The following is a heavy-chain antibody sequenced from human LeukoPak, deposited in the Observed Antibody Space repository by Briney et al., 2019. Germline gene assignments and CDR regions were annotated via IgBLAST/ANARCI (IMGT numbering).Heavy chain of an antibody. J-gene: IGHJ4*02. D-gene: IGHD2-15*01. CDR2: ISGSGGST. Sequence: QPGGSLRLFCAASGFTFSSYAMSWVRQAPGKGLEWVSAISGSGGSTYYADSVKGRFTISRDNPKNTLYLQMNSLRAEDTAVYYCAKSGRRGYCSGGSRCSGNYFDYWGQGTLVTVSS. V-gene: IGHV3-23*01. CDR1: GFTFSSYA. CDR3: AKSGRRGYCSGGSRCSGNYFDY.